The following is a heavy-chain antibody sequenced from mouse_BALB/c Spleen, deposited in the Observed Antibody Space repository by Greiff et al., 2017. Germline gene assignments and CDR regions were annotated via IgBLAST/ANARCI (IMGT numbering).Heavy chain of an antibody. CDR3: AREGSYYGYFDY. V-gene: IGHV1-87*01. Sequence: QVQLQQSGAELARPGASVKLSCKASGYTFTSYWMQWVKQRPGQGLEWIGAIYPGDGDTRYTQKFKGKATLTADKSSSTAYMQLSSLASEDSAVYDCAREGSYYGYFDYWGQGTTLTVSS. CDR1: GYTFTSYW. J-gene: IGHJ2*01. D-gene: IGHD1-1*01. CDR2: IYPGDGDT.